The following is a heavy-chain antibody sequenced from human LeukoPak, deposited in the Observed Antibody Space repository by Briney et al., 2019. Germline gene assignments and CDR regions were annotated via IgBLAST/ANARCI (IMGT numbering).Heavy chain of an antibody. Sequence: SETLSLTCTVSGVSISSSNSYWGWIRQPPGKGLEWIGSIYYSGNTYYNASLKSQVSISIDTSKNQFSLRLTSVTAADTAVYYCARDLSSMVRGVDGFDFWGQGTLVTVSS. V-gene: IGHV4-39*02. CDR1: GVSISSSNSY. CDR3: ARDLSSMVRGVDGFDF. D-gene: IGHD3-10*01. J-gene: IGHJ4*02. CDR2: IYYSGNT.